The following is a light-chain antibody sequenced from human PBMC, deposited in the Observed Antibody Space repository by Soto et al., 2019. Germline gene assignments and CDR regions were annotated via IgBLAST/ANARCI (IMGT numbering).Light chain of an antibody. CDR1: QSVSSN. J-gene: IGKJ5*01. V-gene: IGKV3-11*01. Sequence: EIVMTQSTATLSVSPGARATLSCRASQSVSSNLAWYQQKPGQAPRLLIYDASNRAPGIPARFSGSGSGTDFTLTISSLEPEDFAVYSCQQRSNWPVTFGQGTRLEIK. CDR2: DAS. CDR3: QQRSNWPVT.